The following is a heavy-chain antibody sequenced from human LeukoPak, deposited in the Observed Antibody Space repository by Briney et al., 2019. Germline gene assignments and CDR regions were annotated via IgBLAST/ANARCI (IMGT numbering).Heavy chain of an antibody. J-gene: IGHJ5*02. D-gene: IGHD3-10*01. CDR3: ARELDGNGGWFDP. CDR2: VYYSGST. Sequence: SETLSLTCTVSGYSISDYYWTWIRQPPGKGLEWIAEVYYSGSTHYNPSLKSRVTISIDTSKNKFSLRLRSMTAADTAVYYCARELDGNGGWFDPWGQGTLVTVSS. V-gene: IGHV4-59*12. CDR1: GYSISDYY.